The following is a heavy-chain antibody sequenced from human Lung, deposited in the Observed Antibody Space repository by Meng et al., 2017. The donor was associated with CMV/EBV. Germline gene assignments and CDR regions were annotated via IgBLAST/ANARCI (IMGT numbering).Heavy chain of an antibody. Sequence: GRLREVGPGLVKASQTLSLTCTVSRGSISSGGYYWSWIRQHPGKGLEWIGYIHSSGSTYYNPSLRSRLTISVDTSKNQFSLKLSSVTAADTAVYYCARASYGSGSPLGESWFDPWGQGTLVTVSS. CDR1: RGSISSGGYY. CDR2: IHSSGST. V-gene: IGHV4-31*03. J-gene: IGHJ5*02. CDR3: ARASYGSGSPLGESWFDP. D-gene: IGHD3-10*01.